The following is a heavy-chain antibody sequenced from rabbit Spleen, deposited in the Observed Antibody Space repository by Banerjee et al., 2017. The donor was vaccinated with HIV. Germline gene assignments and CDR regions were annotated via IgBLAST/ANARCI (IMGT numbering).Heavy chain of an antibody. J-gene: IGHJ4*01. CDR2: IYTGRSGNI. Sequence: QSLEESGGDLVKPEGSLTLTCKASGFSLSNAYMMCWVRQAPGKGLEWIACIYTGRSGNIYYATWAKGRFTISKTSSTTVTLQMTSLTVADTATYFCAREVGGSAYPDYFTLWGQGTLVTVS. CDR3: AREVGGSAYPDYFTL. D-gene: IGHD1-1*01. V-gene: IGHV1S40*01. CDR1: GFSLSNAYM.